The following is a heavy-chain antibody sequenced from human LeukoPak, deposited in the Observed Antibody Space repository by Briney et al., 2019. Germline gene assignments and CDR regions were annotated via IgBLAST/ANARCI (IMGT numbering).Heavy chain of an antibody. Sequence: SETLSLTCIVSGGSISSYYWSWIRQPPGKGLEWIGYIYDSGSTNYNPSLKSRVTISVDTSKNQFSLKLSSVTAADTAVYFCARVGPSGYSRNFFDYWGQGTLVTVSS. CDR3: ARVGPSGYSRNFFDY. CDR1: GGSISSYY. V-gene: IGHV4-59*01. D-gene: IGHD3-22*01. CDR2: IYDSGST. J-gene: IGHJ4*02.